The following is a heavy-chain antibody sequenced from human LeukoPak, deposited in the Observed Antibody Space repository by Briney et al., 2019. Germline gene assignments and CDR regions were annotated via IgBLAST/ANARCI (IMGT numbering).Heavy chain of an antibody. J-gene: IGHJ4*02. Sequence: GGSLRLSCAASGFTFSTFGMHWVRQAPGKGLVWVSRINSDGSSTSYADSVKGRFTISRDNAKNTLYLQMNSLRAEDTAVYYCASAHSSGWYENYWGQGTLVTVSS. CDR2: INSDGSST. CDR3: ASAHSSGWYENY. CDR1: GFTFSTFG. V-gene: IGHV3-74*01. D-gene: IGHD6-19*01.